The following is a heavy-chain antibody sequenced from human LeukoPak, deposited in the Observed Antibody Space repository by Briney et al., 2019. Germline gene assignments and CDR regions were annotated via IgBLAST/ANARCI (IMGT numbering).Heavy chain of an antibody. D-gene: IGHD6-19*01. Sequence: SETLSLTCGVSGDSIRSGNYWNWVRQPPGKGLEWIGDIYQSGITNYNPSLKSRATMSVDKSKNEFSLKLDSVTAADTAVYYGARDPRPRGGWFYFDYWGQGILVTVSS. CDR3: ARDPRPRGGWFYFDY. CDR2: IYQSGIT. V-gene: IGHV4-4*02. J-gene: IGHJ4*02. CDR1: GDSIRSGNY.